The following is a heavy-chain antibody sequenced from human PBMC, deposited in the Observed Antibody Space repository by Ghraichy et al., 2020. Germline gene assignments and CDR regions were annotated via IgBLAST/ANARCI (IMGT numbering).Heavy chain of an antibody. V-gene: IGHV6-1*01. Sequence: SETLSLTCAISGDSVSSTSAAWSWIRQSPSRGLEWLGRTYYRSKWSNDYAVSVKSRITINPDTSKNQFSLQLNSVTPEDTAVYYCSREGAAGTLFDYWGQGTLVTVSS. CDR2: TYYRSKWSN. J-gene: IGHJ4*02. CDR1: GDSVSSTSAA. D-gene: IGHD6-13*01. CDR3: SREGAAGTLFDY.